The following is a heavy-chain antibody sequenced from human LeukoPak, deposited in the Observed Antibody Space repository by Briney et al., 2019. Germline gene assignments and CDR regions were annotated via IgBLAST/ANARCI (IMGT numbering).Heavy chain of an antibody. CDR1: GYTFITYG. V-gene: IGHV1-18*01. CDR2: IGTCDGNT. D-gene: IGHD4-11*01. CDR3: ARALYSNYVRALYYFDF. Sequence: ASLKVSCKASGYTFITYGITWVRQAPGQRLEWRGGIGTCDGNTKYAQKLQGRVTMTTETSTSTPHMELGSLSSDDTAVYYCARALYSNYVRALYYFDFWGQGMLVTVSS. J-gene: IGHJ4*02.